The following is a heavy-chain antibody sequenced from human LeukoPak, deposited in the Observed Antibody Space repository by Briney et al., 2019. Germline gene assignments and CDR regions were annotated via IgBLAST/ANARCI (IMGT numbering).Heavy chain of an antibody. Sequence: TPSETLSLTCTVSGGSISSGGYYWSWLRQHPEKGLEWIGYIYYTGSTFYNPSLKSRVIISVDTSKNQFSLRLSSVTVADTAVYYCASSEATTTPPPYGMDVWGQGTTVTVSS. J-gene: IGHJ6*02. V-gene: IGHV4-31*03. CDR2: IYYTGST. CDR3: ASSEATTTPPPYGMDV. CDR1: GGSISSGGYY. D-gene: IGHD5-12*01.